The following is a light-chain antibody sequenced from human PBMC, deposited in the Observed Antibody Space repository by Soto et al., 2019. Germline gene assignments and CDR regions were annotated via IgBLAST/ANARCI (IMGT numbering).Light chain of an antibody. CDR3: QQNYSSPPWT. V-gene: IGKV3-15*01. J-gene: IGKJ1*01. Sequence: EIRMTQFSTPLSVSPGERATLSCRASQSVSSNLAWYQQKPGQAPRLLIYGASTRATGIPARFSGSGSGTDFTLTISSLQAEDFADYYCQQNYSSPPWTFGQGTKVEIK. CDR2: GAS. CDR1: QSVSSN.